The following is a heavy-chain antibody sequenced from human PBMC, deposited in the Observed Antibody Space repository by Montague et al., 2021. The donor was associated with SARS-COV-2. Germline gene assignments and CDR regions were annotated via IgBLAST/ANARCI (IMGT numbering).Heavy chain of an antibody. Sequence: SLRLSCPASGFTFSSYWMHWVRQAPGTGLVWVSRVKGDGSRISYADSVKGRFTISRDNAKNTLYLQMNSLRAEDTAVYFCARGYFPVGGSENWGSYGMDVWGQGTTVTVSS. V-gene: IGHV3-74*01. D-gene: IGHD3-16*01. CDR2: VKGDGSRI. CDR1: GFTFSSYW. CDR3: ARGYFPVGGSENWGSYGMDV. J-gene: IGHJ6*02.